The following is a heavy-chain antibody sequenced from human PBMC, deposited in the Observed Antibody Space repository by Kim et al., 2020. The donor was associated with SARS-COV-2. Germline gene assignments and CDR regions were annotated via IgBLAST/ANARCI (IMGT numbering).Heavy chain of an antibody. CDR2: ISSSSSTI. J-gene: IGHJ4*02. CDR1: GFTFSSYS. V-gene: IGHV3-48*01. CDR3: ARGGVTGYDSSGYYYVY. Sequence: GGSLRLSCAASGFTFSSYSMNWVRQAPGKGLEWVSYISSSSSTIYYADSVKGRFTISRDNAKNSLYLQMNSLRAEDTAVYYCARGGVTGYDSSGYYYVYWGQGTLVTVSS. D-gene: IGHD3-22*01.